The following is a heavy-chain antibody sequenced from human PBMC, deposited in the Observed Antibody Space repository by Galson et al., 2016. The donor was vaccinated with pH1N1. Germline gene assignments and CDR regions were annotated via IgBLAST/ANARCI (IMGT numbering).Heavy chain of an antibody. CDR2: ISAYNGNT. D-gene: IGHD2-15*01. V-gene: IGHV1-18*03. CDR3: AGALGWWVAYMDG. CDR1: GYTFTSYG. J-gene: IGHJ6*03. Sequence: SVKVSCKASGYTFTSYGVNWVRQAPGQGLEWMGWISAYNGNTNYAQKLQGRVTITTDTSTTTAYMELRSLRYDDMAVYYCAGALGWWVAYMDGWGKGTTVIVTS.